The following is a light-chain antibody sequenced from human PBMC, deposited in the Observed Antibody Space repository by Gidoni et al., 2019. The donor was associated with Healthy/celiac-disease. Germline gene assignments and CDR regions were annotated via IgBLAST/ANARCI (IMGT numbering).Light chain of an antibody. V-gene: IGKV3-15*01. CDR3: HQYNNWSLT. CDR2: CAA. J-gene: IGKJ4*01. Sequence: EIVLQQSPATQSVSPGEGATLSCRASQSVSSHLAWYQQQTGQPPSLLIYCAATRATGIPARFSGSGSWTEFSLTIISLQYQDVAVYYCHQYNNWSLTFGGGTKVEIK. CDR1: QSVSSH.